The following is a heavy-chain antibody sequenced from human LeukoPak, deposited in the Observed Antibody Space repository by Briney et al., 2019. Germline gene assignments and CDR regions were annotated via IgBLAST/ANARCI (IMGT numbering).Heavy chain of an antibody. V-gene: IGHV4-34*01. CDR2: INHSGST. D-gene: IGHD3-22*01. CDR3: ARHADSSTRYYYDSSARRKDFDY. CDR1: GGSFSGYY. J-gene: IGHJ4*02. Sequence: SETLSLTCAVYGGSFSGYYWSWIRQPPGKGLEWIGEINHSGSTNYNPSLKSRVTISVDTSKNQFSLKLSSVTAADTAVYYCARHADSSTRYYYDSSARRKDFDYWGQGTLVTVSS.